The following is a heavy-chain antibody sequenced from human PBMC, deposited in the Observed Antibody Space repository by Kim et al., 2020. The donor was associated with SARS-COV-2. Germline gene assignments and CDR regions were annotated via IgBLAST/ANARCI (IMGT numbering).Heavy chain of an antibody. Sequence: SETLSLTCAVYGGSFSGYYWNWIRQPPGKGLEWIGEINHSESTNYNPSLKSRVTISVDTSKNQFSLKLSSVTAADTAVYYCARGVLSSFTSGSDWFDPWGQGTLVTVSS. J-gene: IGHJ5*02. CDR1: GGSFSGYY. D-gene: IGHD2-2*01. CDR2: INHSEST. CDR3: ARGVLSSFTSGSDWFDP. V-gene: IGHV4-34*01.